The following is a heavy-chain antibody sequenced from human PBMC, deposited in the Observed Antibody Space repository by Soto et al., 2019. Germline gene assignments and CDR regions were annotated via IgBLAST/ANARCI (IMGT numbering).Heavy chain of an antibody. Sequence: QVQMVQSGAEVKKPGSSARVSCKVSGGTFSRHSISWVRQAPGQGLEWMGGIIPIFDATQYAHKFQGRLTITADESSSTFHMDLIGLRPDDTAIYYCARDLTSVRGSWGQGTLVTVS. CDR3: ARDLTSVRGS. CDR1: GGTFSRHS. D-gene: IGHD3-10*01. CDR2: IIPIFDAT. J-gene: IGHJ4*02. V-gene: IGHV1-69*01.